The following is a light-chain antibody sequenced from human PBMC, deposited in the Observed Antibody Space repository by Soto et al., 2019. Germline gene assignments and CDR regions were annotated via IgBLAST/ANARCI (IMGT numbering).Light chain of an antibody. J-gene: IGKJ1*01. Sequence: AIQMTQSPSSLSASVGDRVTITCRASQGLRTVLGWYQQKPGKAPRLLIYGTFSLQSGVPSRFSGSGSGTDFILTISRLEPEDFATYYCLQDINYPRTFGQGTTVEVK. CDR1: QGLRTV. CDR2: GTF. CDR3: LQDINYPRT. V-gene: IGKV1-6*01.